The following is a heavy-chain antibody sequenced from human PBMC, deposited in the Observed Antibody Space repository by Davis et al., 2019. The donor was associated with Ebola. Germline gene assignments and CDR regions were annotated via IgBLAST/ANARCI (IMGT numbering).Heavy chain of an antibody. CDR3: ARHFISTYYYYGMDV. D-gene: IGHD1-1*01. J-gene: IGHJ6*02. CDR1: GFTVSSNY. CDR2: IYSCGST. V-gene: IGHV3-66*04. Sequence: GGSLRLSCAASGFTVSSNYMSWVRQAPGKGLEWVSVIYSCGSTYYADSVKGRFTISRDNSKNTLYLQMNSLRAEDTAVYYCARHFISTYYYYGMDVWGQGTTVTVSS.